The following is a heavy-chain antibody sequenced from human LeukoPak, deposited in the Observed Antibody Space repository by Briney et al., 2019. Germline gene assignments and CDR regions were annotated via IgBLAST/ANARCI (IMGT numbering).Heavy chain of an antibody. CDR3: ARHRSGSYIRYFDF. CDR2: IYYIGTS. D-gene: IGHD1-26*01. Sequence: SETLSLTCTVSGDSINTSNYFWGWIRQSTGKGLEWIGNIYYIGTSDYNPSLKSRVTISIGTSKNQFSLNLRSVTAADTAFYYCARHRSGSYIRYFDFWGQGALVTVSS. J-gene: IGHJ4*02. V-gene: IGHV4-39*01. CDR1: GDSINTSNYF.